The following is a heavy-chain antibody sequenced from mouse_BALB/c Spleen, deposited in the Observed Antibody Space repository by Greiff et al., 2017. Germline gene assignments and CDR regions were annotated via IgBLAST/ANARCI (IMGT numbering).Heavy chain of an antibody. V-gene: IGHV5-12-1*01. Sequence: EVQGVESGGGLVKPGGSLKLSCAASGFAFSSYDMSWVRQTPEKRLEWVAYISSGGGSTYYPDTVKGRFTISRDNAKNTLYLQMSSLKSEDTAMYYCARHGGTRAMDYWGQGTSVTVSS. CDR1: GFAFSSYD. J-gene: IGHJ4*01. D-gene: IGHD1-1*02. CDR3: ARHGGTRAMDY. CDR2: ISSGGGST.